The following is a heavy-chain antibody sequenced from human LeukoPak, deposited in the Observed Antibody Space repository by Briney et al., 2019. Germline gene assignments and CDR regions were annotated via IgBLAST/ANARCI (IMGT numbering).Heavy chain of an antibody. CDR2: IIPIFGTA. D-gene: IGHD2-2*01. CDR1: GCTFNSYA. Sequence: ASVKVSCKASGCTFNSYAISWVRQAPGQGLEWMGGIIPIFGTANYAQKFKGRVTITADKSTSTANMELSSLRAEDTAVYYCAKGPICSSTSCYGIFRWFDPWGQGTLVTVSS. CDR3: AKGPICSSTSCYGIFRWFDP. J-gene: IGHJ5*02. V-gene: IGHV1-69*06.